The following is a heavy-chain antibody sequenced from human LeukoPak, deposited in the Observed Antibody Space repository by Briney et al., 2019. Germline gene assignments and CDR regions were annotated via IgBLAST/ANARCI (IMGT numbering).Heavy chain of an antibody. V-gene: IGHV4-39*01. J-gene: IGHJ4*02. CDR2: IYYSGST. CDR1: GGSISSSSYY. CDR3: ARHLTPHTDIVVVPAASDHPSFTLPDY. Sequence: SETLSLTCTVSGGSISSSSYYWGWIRQPPGKGLEWIGSIYYSGSTYYNPSLKSRVTISVDTSKNQFSLKLSSVTAADTAVYYCARHLTPHTDIVVVPAASDHPSFTLPDYWGQGTLVTVSS. D-gene: IGHD2-2*01.